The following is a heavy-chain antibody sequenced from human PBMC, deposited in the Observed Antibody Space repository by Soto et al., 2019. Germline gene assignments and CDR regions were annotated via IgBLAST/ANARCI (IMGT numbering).Heavy chain of an antibody. Sequence: QITLKESGPTLVKPTQTLPLTCTFSGFSLTTRGVGVGWIRQPPGKALEGLALIYWDDDKRYSPSLQSRLSITKDTSKNQVVLTMTNVDPVDTATYYCAHIPNYYQYDWFDPWGQGTLVSVSS. D-gene: IGHD3-16*01. V-gene: IGHV2-5*02. CDR1: GFSLTTRGVG. CDR3: AHIPNYYQYDWFDP. CDR2: IYWDDDK. J-gene: IGHJ5*02.